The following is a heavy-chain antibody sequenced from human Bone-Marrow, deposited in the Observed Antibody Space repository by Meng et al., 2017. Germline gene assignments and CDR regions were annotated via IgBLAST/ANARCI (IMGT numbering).Heavy chain of an antibody. CDR1: GGSISSYY. J-gene: IGHJ3*02. Sequence: SETLSLTCTVSGGSISSYYWSWIRQPPGKGLEWIGYIYYSGSTNYNPSLKSRVTISVDTSKNQFSLKLSSVTAADTAVYYCARTPTRDYDYVWESYRFSAFDIWGQGTMVTVSS. CDR3: ARTPTRDYDYVWESYRFSAFDI. V-gene: IGHV4-59*01. D-gene: IGHD3-16*02. CDR2: IYYSGST.